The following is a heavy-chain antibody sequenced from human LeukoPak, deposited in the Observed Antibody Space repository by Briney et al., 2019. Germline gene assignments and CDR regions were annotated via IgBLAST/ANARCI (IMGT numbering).Heavy chain of an antibody. V-gene: IGHV3-33*01. CDR2: IWFDGSNK. J-gene: IGHJ4*02. D-gene: IGHD2-2*01. CDR3: ARDHCSSSTSCYEYYFDY. Sequence: QPGRSLRLSCVASGFTFRDYGMHWVRQAPGKGLEWVAVIWFDGSNKHHADSVKGRFTISRDNSKNTLYLQMNSLRAEDTAVYYCARDHCSSSTSCYEYYFDYWGQGTQVTVSS. CDR1: GFTFRDYG.